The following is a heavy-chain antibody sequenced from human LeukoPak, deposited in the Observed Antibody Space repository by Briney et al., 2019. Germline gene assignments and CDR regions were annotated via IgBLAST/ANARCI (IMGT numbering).Heavy chain of an antibody. CDR1: GYSISSGYY. D-gene: IGHD3-3*01. CDR3: AGTARTIFGVVVDY. J-gene: IGHJ4*02. V-gene: IGHV4-38-2*01. CDR2: IYHSGST. Sequence: SETLSLTCAVSGYSISSGYYWGWIRQPPGKGLEWIGSIYHSGSTYYNPSLRRQVTISVDTSKNQFSLKLSSVTAADTAVYYCAGTARTIFGVVVDYWGQGTLVTVSS.